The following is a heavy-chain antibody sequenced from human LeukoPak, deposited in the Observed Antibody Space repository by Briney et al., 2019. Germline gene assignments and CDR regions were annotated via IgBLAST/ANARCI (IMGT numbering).Heavy chain of an antibody. CDR2: ISGSSSYI. D-gene: IGHD2-15*01. Sequence: PGGSLRLSCAASGFTFSSYAMSWVRPAPGKGLEWVSSISGSSSYIYYADSVKGRFTIARDNAKNSLYLQMNSLRAEDTAVYYCARGPGYCRGGSCYFFPTSYWGQGTLVTVSS. V-gene: IGHV3-21*01. CDR3: ARGPGYCRGGSCYFFPTSY. CDR1: GFTFSSYA. J-gene: IGHJ4*02.